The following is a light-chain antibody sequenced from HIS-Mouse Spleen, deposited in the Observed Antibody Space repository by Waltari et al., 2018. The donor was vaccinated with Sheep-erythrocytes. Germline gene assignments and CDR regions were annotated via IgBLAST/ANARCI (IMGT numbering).Light chain of an antibody. V-gene: IGKV1-39*01. CDR3: QQSYSTPRT. CDR2: AAS. CDR1: QSISSY. J-gene: IGKJ1*01. Sequence: DIQMTQSPSSLSASVGGRVTSTCRASQSISSYLNWYQQKPGKAPKLLIYAASSLQSGVPSRFSGSGSGTDFTLTISSLQPEDFATYYCQQSYSTPRTFGQGTKVEIK.